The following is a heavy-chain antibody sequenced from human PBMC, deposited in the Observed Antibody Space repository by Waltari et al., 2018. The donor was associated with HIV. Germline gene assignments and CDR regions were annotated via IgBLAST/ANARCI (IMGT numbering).Heavy chain of an antibody. CDR3: ARGVALVRGVKIRGHMDV. Sequence: VQLVQSGAEVKRPGASVRVSCTSSGYTFSAYANNWVRQAPGAGLEWMGWMNNYDGQTNFAEKFQGIVTMTTDTSKSTAYMELRGRRSDDAAVYFWARGVALVRGVKIRGHMDVWGQGTTVTVSS. D-gene: IGHD3-10*01. CDR1: GYTFSAYA. CDR2: MNNYDGQT. V-gene: IGHV1-18*01. J-gene: IGHJ6*02.